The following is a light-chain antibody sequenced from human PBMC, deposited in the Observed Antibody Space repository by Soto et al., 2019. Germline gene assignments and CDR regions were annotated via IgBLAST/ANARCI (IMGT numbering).Light chain of an antibody. CDR2: EVS. V-gene: IGLV2-14*01. CDR1: SSDVGGYNY. J-gene: IGLJ3*02. Sequence: QSVLTQPASVSGSPGQSITISCTGTSSDVGGYNYVSWYQHHPGKAPKLMIFEVSNRPSGVSNRFSGSKSGNTASLTISGLQAEDEADYYCSSYAGTYTWVFGGGTKLTVL. CDR3: SSYAGTYTWV.